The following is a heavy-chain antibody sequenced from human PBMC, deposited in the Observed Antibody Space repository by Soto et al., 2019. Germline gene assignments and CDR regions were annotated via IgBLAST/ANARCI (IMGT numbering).Heavy chain of an antibody. CDR3: ARVYDSSGYEY. J-gene: IGHJ4*02. CDR2: IFSNDDK. D-gene: IGHD3-22*01. CDR1: GFSLGNPRMG. Sequence: QVTLKESGPVLVKPTETLTLTCTVSGFSLGNPRMGVSWIRQPPGKALEWLAHIFSNDDKSYRTSLKSRVTISKDTSKSQVVLTMTNMGPVDTGTYYCARVYDSSGYEYWGQGTLVTVSS. V-gene: IGHV2-26*01.